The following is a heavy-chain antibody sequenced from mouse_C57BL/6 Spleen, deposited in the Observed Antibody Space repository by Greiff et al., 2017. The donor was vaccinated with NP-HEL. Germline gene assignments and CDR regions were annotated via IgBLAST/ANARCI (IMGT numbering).Heavy chain of an antibody. CDR2: ISSGSSTI. CDR3: ARPDYYGSSGYFYYAMDY. D-gene: IGHD1-1*01. Sequence: EVMLVESGGGLVKPGGSLKLSCAASGFTFSDYGMHWVRQAPEKGLEWVAYISSGSSTIYYADTVKGRFTISRDNAKNTLFLQMTSLRSEDTAMYYCARPDYYGSSGYFYYAMDYWGQGTSVTVSS. J-gene: IGHJ4*01. V-gene: IGHV5-17*01. CDR1: GFTFSDYG.